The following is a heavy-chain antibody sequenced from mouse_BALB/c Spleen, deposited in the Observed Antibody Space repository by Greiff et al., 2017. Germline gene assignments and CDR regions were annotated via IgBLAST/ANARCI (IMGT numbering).Heavy chain of an antibody. CDR1: GFTFSSFG. Sequence: EVKLMESGGGLVQPGGSRKLSCAASGFTFSSFGMHWVRQAPEKGLEWVAYISSGSSTIYYADTVKGRFTISRDNPKNTLFLQITSLRSEDTAMYYCARLGVWSNAMDYWGQGTSVTVSS. D-gene: IGHD2-10*02. CDR3: ARLGVWSNAMDY. J-gene: IGHJ4*01. CDR2: ISSGSSTI. V-gene: IGHV5-17*02.